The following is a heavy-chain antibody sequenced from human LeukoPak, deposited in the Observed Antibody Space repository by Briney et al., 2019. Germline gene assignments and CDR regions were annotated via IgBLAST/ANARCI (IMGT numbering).Heavy chain of an antibody. D-gene: IGHD3-3*01. CDR1: GGSISSYY. CDR2: IYYSGST. V-gene: IGHV4-59*12. CDR3: ARVSGFLEWLGVDY. J-gene: IGHJ4*02. Sequence: KASETLSLTCTVSGGSISSYYWSWIRQPPGKGLEWIGYIYYSGSTNYNPSLKSRVTISVDTSKNQFSLKLTSVTAADTAVYYCARVSGFLEWLGVDYWGQGTLVTVSS.